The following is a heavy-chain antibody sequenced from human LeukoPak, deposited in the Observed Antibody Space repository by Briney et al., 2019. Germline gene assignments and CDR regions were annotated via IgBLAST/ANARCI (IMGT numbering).Heavy chain of an antibody. CDR1: GGSFSDYY. D-gene: IGHD2-15*01. V-gene: IGHV4-34*01. J-gene: IGHJ4*02. CDR3: ARAVFSYCSGGSCPYFDY. Sequence: SETLSLTCAVYGGSFSDYYWSWIRQPPGKGLEWIGEINHSGSTNYNPSLKSRVAISVDTSKNQFSLKLSSVTAADTAVYYCARAVFSYCSGGSCPYFDYWGQGTLVTVSS. CDR2: INHSGST.